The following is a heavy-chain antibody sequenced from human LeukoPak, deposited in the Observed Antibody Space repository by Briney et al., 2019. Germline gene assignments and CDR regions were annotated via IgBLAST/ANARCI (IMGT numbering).Heavy chain of an antibody. CDR1: GVTFSSYG. V-gene: IGHV3-33*01. CDR2: IWYDGSNK. Sequence: GGSLRLSCAASGVTFSSYGMHWVRQAPGKGLEWVAVIWYDGSNKYYADSVKGRFAISRDNSKNTLYLQMNSLRAEDTAVYYCARLTGCGAFDIWGQGTMVTVSS. J-gene: IGHJ3*02. CDR3: ARLTGCGAFDI. D-gene: IGHD1-20*01.